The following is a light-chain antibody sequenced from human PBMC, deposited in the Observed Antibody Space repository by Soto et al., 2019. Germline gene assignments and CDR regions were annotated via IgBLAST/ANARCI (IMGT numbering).Light chain of an antibody. V-gene: IGKV1-33*01. Sequence: DIQMTQSPSSLSVSVGDRVTITCQASQDISNYLNWYQQKPGKAPKFLIYDASNLETGVLSRFSGSGSGTDFTFTISSLQPEDIATYYCQQYDNLPFTFGPGTKVDIK. J-gene: IGKJ3*01. CDR3: QQYDNLPFT. CDR2: DAS. CDR1: QDISNY.